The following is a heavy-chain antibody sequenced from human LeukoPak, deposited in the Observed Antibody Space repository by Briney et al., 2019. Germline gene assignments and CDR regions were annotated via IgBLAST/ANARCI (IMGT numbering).Heavy chain of an antibody. CDR2: IYHSGST. Sequence: SETLSLTCAVYGGSFSGYYWSWIRQPPGKGLEWIGEIYHSGSTNYNPSLKSRVTISVDKSKNQFSLKLSSVTAADTAVYYCARDSSGELYFDYWGQGTLVTVSS. J-gene: IGHJ4*02. D-gene: IGHD3-22*01. CDR1: GGSFSGYY. V-gene: IGHV4-34*01. CDR3: ARDSSGELYFDY.